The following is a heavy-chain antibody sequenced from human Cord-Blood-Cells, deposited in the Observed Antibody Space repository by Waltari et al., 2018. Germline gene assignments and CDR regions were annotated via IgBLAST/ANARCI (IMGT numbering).Heavy chain of an antibody. CDR3: ARGDTAMAPFDY. CDR2: ISYDGSNK. D-gene: IGHD5-18*01. Sequence: QVQLVESGGGVGQPGRSLILSCAASGFTFSSYAMHWFSQAPGKGLEWVAVISYDGSNKYYADSVKGRFTISRDNSKNTLYLQMNSLRAEDTAVYYCARGDTAMAPFDYWGQGTLVTVSS. CDR1: GFTFSSYA. V-gene: IGHV3-30*04. J-gene: IGHJ4*02.